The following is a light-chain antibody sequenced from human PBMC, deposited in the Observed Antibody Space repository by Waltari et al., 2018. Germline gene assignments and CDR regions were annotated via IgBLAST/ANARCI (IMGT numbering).Light chain of an antibody. CDR3: AAWDGSLSGWV. J-gene: IGLJ3*02. CDR2: RND. V-gene: IGLV1-47*01. Sequence: QSVLTQPPSVSETPGQRVTISCSGGSSDIGSNFVYWYQHVPGTAPRLRIPRNDPRPSGVPDRFSGSKSGTSASRAISELRPEDEADYYCAAWDGSLSGWVFGGGTKVTVL. CDR1: SSDIGSNF.